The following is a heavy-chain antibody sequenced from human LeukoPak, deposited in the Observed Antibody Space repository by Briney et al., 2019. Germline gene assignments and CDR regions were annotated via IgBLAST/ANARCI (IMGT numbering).Heavy chain of an antibody. CDR2: ISSGGSYI. D-gene: IGHD3-22*01. CDR1: GFSFSSYS. J-gene: IGHJ4*02. CDR3: ARVGNYYDTSALAYYFDY. V-gene: IGHV3-21*01. Sequence: GGSLRLSCAASGFSFSSYSMHSVRQAPGKGLEWVSSISSGGSYIFYADSVKGRFTISRDDAKNSLYVQMNSLRAEDTAVYYCARVGNYYDTSALAYYFDYWGQGTLVTVSS.